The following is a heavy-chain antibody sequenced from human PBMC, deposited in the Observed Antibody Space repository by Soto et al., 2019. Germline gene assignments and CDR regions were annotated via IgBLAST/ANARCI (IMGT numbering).Heavy chain of an antibody. CDR2: IIPIFGTA. CDR1: GGTFSSYA. D-gene: IGHD3-10*01. J-gene: IGHJ6*02. Sequence: SVKVSCKASGGTFSSYAISWVRQAPGQGLEWMGGIIPIFGTANYAQKFQGRVTITADESTSTAYMELSSPRSEDTAVYYCAAISITMVRGVIHRTLGGMDVWGQGATVTVSS. CDR3: AAISITMVRGVIHRTLGGMDV. V-gene: IGHV1-69*13.